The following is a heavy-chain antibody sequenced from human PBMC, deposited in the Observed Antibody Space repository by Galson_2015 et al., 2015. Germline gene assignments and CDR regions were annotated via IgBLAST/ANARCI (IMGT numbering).Heavy chain of an antibody. J-gene: IGHJ3*02. Sequence: PALVKPTQTLTLTCAFSGFSLSTSGMCVGWIRQPPGKALEWLARIDWEDDKYYSTSLKTRLTISKDTSKNQVVLTMTNMDPVGTATYYCARTVAGNLRDAFDIWGQGTMVTVSS. CDR3: ARTVAGNLRDAFDI. CDR2: IDWEDDK. D-gene: IGHD6-19*01. CDR1: GFSLSTSGMC. V-gene: IGHV2-70*11.